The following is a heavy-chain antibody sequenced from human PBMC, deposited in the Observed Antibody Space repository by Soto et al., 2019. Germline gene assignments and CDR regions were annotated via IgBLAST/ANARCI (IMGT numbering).Heavy chain of an antibody. D-gene: IGHD2-15*01. CDR1: GGTFSSYA. V-gene: IGHV1-69*13. CDR3: ARAIVVVVAATPLYYYYGMDV. J-gene: IGHJ6*02. Sequence: SVKVSCKASGGTFSSYAISWVRQAPGQGLEWMGGIIPIFGTANYAQKFQGRVTITADESTSTAYMELSSPRSEDTAVYYCARAIVVVVAATPLYYYYGMDVWGQGTTVTVSS. CDR2: IIPIFGTA.